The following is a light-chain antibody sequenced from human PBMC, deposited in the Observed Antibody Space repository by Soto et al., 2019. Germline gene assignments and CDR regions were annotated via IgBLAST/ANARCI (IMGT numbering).Light chain of an antibody. CDR2: AAS. J-gene: IGKJ2*01. CDR1: QTVSTF. Sequence: DIPMTQSPSSLSASVGDRVTITCRASQTVSTFLTWYQQKPGRAPKLLIYAASTLQSGVPPRFSGSGSGTDFTLTINNMQPEDFAVYYCQQSYTIPYTFGQGTKLEIK. CDR3: QQSYTIPYT. V-gene: IGKV1-39*01.